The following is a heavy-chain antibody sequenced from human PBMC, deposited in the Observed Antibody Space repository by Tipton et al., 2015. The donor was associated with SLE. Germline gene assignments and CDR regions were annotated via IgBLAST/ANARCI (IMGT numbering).Heavy chain of an antibody. V-gene: IGHV4-61*10. J-gene: IGHJ6*02. CDR1: GDSISSGGYY. D-gene: IGHD3-3*01. Sequence: TLSLTCTVSGDSISSGGYYWSWIRQPAGKGLEWIGYIYYSGSTNYNPSLKSRVTISVDTSKNQFSLKLSSVTAADTAVYYCARERFWSGYYYYGMDVWGQGTTVTVSS. CDR2: IYYSGST. CDR3: ARERFWSGYYYYGMDV.